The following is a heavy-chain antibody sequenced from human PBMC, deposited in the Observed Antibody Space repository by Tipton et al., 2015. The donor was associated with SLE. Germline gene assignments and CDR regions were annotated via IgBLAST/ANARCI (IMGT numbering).Heavy chain of an antibody. CDR3: ATIDPDTESGVIPGDY. J-gene: IGHJ4*02. CDR1: GGSINNYY. D-gene: IGHD2-15*01. V-gene: IGHV4-59*01. CDR2: IYNSGRT. Sequence: TLSLTCTVSGGSINNYYWTWIRQTPGKGLEWIGYIYNSGRTTYNPSLESRVTISGDTSKKQFSLKLSSVTAADTALYYCATIDPDTESGVIPGDYWGQGILVTVSS.